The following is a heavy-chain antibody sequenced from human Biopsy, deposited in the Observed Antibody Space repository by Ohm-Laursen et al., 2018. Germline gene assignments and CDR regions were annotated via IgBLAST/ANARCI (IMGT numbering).Heavy chain of an antibody. J-gene: IGHJ6*02. D-gene: IGHD3-22*01. Sequence: PPGTLSLTCAVYGESFNGYYWSWIRQTPGKGLEWIGEINHSGRTNYNPSLKSRVTISVDTSKNQFSLKVRSVTAADTAVYYCVRGVDYYDPYHYYALDVWGQGMTVTVSS. CDR3: VRGVDYYDPYHYYALDV. V-gene: IGHV4-34*01. CDR1: GESFNGYY. CDR2: INHSGRT.